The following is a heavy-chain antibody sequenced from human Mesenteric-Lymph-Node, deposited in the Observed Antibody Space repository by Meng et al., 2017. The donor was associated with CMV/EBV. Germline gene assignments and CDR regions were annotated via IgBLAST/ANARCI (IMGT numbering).Heavy chain of an antibody. CDR3: ARTGGLDYSNSRGDYYYGMDV. Sequence: SVKVSCKASGGTFSSYAISWVRQAPGQGLEWMGGIIPIFGTANYAQKFQGRVTITTDESTSTAYMELSSLRSEDTAVYYCARTGGLDYSNSRGDYYYGMDVWGQGTTVTVSS. D-gene: IGHD4-11*01. CDR1: GGTFSSYA. CDR2: IIPIFGTA. V-gene: IGHV1-69*05. J-gene: IGHJ6*02.